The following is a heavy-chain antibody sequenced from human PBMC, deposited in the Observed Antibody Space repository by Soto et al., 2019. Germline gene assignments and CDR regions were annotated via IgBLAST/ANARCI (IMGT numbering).Heavy chain of an antibody. CDR3: AKNRRTYDAFDI. CDR1: GFTFDDYA. CDR2: INWNSGSI. J-gene: IGHJ3*02. V-gene: IGHV3-9*01. Sequence: EVQLVESGGGLVQSGRSLRLSCAASGFTFDDYAMHWVRQAPGKGLEWVSGINWNSGSIGYADPVKGRFTISRDNANNALYLQMNSLRAENTALYYCAKNRRTYDAFDISGQGTLVTVSS.